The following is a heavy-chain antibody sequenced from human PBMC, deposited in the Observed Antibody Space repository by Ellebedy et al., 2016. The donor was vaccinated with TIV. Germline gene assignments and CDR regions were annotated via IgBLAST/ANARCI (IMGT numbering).Heavy chain of an antibody. CDR2: IYYTGST. Sequence: SETLSLXXVVSGVSISSSNYYWGWIRQPPGKGLEWIGSIYYTGSTYYNPSLESRITISVDASKNQFSLKLTSVTAADTGVYYCARPLMLSGTIDYWGQGTLVTVSS. J-gene: IGHJ4*02. CDR3: ARPLMLSGTIDY. V-gene: IGHV4-39*01. D-gene: IGHD2-8*01. CDR1: GVSISSSNYY.